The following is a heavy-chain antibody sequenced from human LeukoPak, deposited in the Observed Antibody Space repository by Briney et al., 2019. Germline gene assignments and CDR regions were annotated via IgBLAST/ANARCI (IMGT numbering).Heavy chain of an antibody. J-gene: IGHJ4*02. D-gene: IGHD3-22*01. Sequence: PSETLSLTCTVSGGSISSYYWSWIRQPPGKGLEWIGYIYYSGSTNYNPSLKSRVAISVDTSKNQFSLKLSSVTAADTAVYYCARAPYTYYYDSSAYYPRSYFDCWGQGTLVTVSS. CDR1: GGSISSYY. V-gene: IGHV4-59*12. CDR3: ARAPYTYYYDSSAYYPRSYFDC. CDR2: IYYSGST.